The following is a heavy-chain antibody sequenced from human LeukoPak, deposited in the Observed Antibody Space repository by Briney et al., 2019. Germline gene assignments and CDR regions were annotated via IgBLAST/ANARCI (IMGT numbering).Heavy chain of an antibody. Sequence: GGSLRLSCAASGFTFSSYDMHWVRQATGKGLEWVSAIGTVGDTYYPDSVKGRFTVSRVNAKNSFYLQMNSLTAGDTAVYYCARAPSGWLYRIDYWGQGTLVTVSS. CDR3: ARAPSGWLYRIDY. V-gene: IGHV3-13*04. J-gene: IGHJ4*02. CDR1: GFTFSSYD. CDR2: IGTVGDT. D-gene: IGHD2-2*02.